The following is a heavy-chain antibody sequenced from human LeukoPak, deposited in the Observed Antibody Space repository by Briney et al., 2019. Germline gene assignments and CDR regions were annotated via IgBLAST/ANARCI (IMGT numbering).Heavy chain of an antibody. D-gene: IGHD6-25*01. CDR2: IDPNSGDT. Sequence: GASVTVSCRASGYTFNSYVINWVRQPPGQGLEWMGWIDPNSGDTDYAQKFQGRVTITRNSSIRTAYMELSSLKSEDTAVYYCARWSNSGYYEFDYWGQGTLVTVSS. V-gene: IGHV1-8*01. CDR1: GYTFNSYV. J-gene: IGHJ4*02. CDR3: ARWSNSGYYEFDY.